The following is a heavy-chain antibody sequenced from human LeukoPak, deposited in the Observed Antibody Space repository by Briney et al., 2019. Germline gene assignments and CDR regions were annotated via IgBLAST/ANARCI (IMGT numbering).Heavy chain of an antibody. D-gene: IGHD3-22*01. J-gene: IGHJ4*02. V-gene: IGHV4-59*12. CDR2: IYYSGST. CDR1: GGSISSYY. CDR3: ARDGYYYDSSGYRRFDY. Sequence: SETLSLTCTVSGGSISSYYWSWIRQPPGKGLEWIGYIYYSGSTNYNPSLKSRVTISVDTSKNQFSLKLSSVTAADTAVYCCARDGYYYDSSGYRRFDYWGQGTLVTVSS.